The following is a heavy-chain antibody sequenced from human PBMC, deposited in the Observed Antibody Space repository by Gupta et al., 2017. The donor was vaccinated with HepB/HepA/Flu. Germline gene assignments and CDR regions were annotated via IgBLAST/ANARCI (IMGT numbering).Heavy chain of an antibody. D-gene: IGHD6-13*01. J-gene: IGHJ5*02. CDR1: GGSFSGYY. CDR2: IIHSGTT. V-gene: IGHV4-34*02. CDR3: ARRPVVTAGSRWFDP. Sequence: QVQLQQWGAGLLKPSETLSLTCAVYGGSFSGYYWSWIRQPPGMGLEWIGEIIHSGTTNYNPSLKSRVTISIDTSKNQISLKLTSVTAADTAVYYCARRPVVTAGSRWFDPWGQGTLVTVSS.